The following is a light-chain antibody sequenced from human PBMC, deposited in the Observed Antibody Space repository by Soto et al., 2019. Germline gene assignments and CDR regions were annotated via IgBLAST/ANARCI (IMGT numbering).Light chain of an antibody. CDR1: QSVSRSY. J-gene: IGKJ3*01. Sequence: EIVLTQSPGTLSLSPGERATLSCRASQSVSRSYLAWYQQKPGQAPRLLIYGASSRATGIPDRFSGSGSGTDFTLTISKLEPEDSAVYYCQQYDGSPPFTFCPGTKVDIK. CDR2: GAS. V-gene: IGKV3-20*01. CDR3: QQYDGSPPFT.